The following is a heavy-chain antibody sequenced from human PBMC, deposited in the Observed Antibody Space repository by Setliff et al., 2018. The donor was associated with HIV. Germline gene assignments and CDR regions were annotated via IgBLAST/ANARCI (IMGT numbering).Heavy chain of an antibody. CDR3: ECYNSDDGYFDN. Sequence: PSETLSLTCAVYGGSFSGYYWSWIRQPPGKGLEWIGSMYYTGSTYYNPSLKSRVTISLDTSRNQFSLKLSSVTAADTAVYYCECYNSDDGYFDNWGQGALVTVSS. CDR2: MYYTGST. D-gene: IGHD2-8*01. V-gene: IGHV4-59*08. J-gene: IGHJ4*02. CDR1: GGSFSGYY.